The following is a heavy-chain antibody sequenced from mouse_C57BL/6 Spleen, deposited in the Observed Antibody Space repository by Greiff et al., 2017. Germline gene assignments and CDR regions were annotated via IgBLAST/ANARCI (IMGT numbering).Heavy chain of an antibody. CDR2: INPYNGDT. CDR3: ANDYGSGSWFAY. CDR1: GYSFTGYF. D-gene: IGHD1-1*01. J-gene: IGHJ3*01. Sequence: EVQVVESGPELVKPGDSVKISCKASGYSFTGYFMNWVMQSHGKSLEWIGRINPYNGDTFYNQKFKGKATLTVDKSSSTAHMELRSLTSEDSAVYYCANDYGSGSWFAYWGQGTLVTVSA. V-gene: IGHV1-20*01.